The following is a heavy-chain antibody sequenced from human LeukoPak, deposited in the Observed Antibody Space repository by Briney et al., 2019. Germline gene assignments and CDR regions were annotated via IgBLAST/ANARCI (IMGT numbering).Heavy chain of an antibody. Sequence: GGSLRLSCAASGFTLSSYGMHWVRQAPGKGLEWVAVIWYDGTNTYYADSVKRRFTIPRDNSKNTLYLQMNSLSAEDTALYYCARDFCSGGSCYPDALDIWGEETMVTVSS. V-gene: IGHV3-33*01. D-gene: IGHD2-15*01. J-gene: IGHJ3*02. CDR3: ARDFCSGGSCYPDALDI. CDR2: IWYDGTNT. CDR1: GFTLSSYG.